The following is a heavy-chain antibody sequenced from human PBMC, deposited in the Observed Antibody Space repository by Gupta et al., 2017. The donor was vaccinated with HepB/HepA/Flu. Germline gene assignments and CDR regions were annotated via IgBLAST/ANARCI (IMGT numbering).Heavy chain of an antibody. CDR1: GFTFSSYA. CDR3: AKDLGQPLPPPYYFDY. J-gene: IGHJ4*02. Sequence: EVQLLESGGGLVQPGGSLRLSCAASGFTFSSYAMSWVRQAPGKGLEWVSAISGSGGSTYYADSVKGRFTISRDNSKNTLYLQMNSLRAEDTAVYYCAKDLGQPLPPPYYFDYWGQGTLVTVSS. D-gene: IGHD3-16*01. V-gene: IGHV3-23*01. CDR2: ISGSGGST.